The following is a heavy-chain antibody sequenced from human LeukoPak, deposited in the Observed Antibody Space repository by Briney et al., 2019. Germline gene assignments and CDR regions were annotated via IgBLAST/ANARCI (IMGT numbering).Heavy chain of an antibody. Sequence: GGSLQISCQGSGSQFTSSWIGGGRPLPGKGRAGMGIIYPGDSDTRYSPSFQGQVTISADKSINTAYLQWSLRASDSAMYYCTRRTDGYYIDSWGQGTLVTVFS. D-gene: IGHD5-24*01. J-gene: IGHJ4*02. CDR3: TRRTDGYYIDS. CDR1: GSQFTSSW. V-gene: IGHV5-51*01. CDR2: IYPGDSDT.